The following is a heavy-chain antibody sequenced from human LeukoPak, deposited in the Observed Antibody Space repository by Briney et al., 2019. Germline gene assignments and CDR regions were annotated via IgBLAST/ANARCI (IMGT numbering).Heavy chain of an antibody. D-gene: IGHD3-22*01. V-gene: IGHV4-34*01. CDR2: INHSGST. CDR1: GGSFSGYY. CDR3: AREMGHYDSSGYSDY. J-gene: IGHJ4*02. Sequence: PSGTLSLTCAVYGGSFSGYYWSWIRQPPGKGLEWIGEINHSGSTNYNPSLKSRVTISVDTSENQFSLKLSSVTAADTAVYYCAREMGHYDSSGYSDYWGQGTLVTVSS.